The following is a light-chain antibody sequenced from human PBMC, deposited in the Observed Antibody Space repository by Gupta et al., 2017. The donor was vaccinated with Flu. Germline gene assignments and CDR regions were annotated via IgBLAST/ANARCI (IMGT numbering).Light chain of an antibody. V-gene: IGKV1-5*03. CDR2: KAS. CDR1: ESISSW. CDR3: QQDYSYRT. Sequence: DIQMTQSPSTLSASVGDRVTITCRASESISSWLAWYQQKPGKAPDLLIYKASVLETGVPSRFSGSGSGTEFTLTINSLQPDDFATYYCQQDYSYRTFGQGTKLEIK. J-gene: IGKJ1*01.